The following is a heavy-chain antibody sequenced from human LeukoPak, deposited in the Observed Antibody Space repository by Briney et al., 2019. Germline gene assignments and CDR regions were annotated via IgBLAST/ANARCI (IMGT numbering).Heavy chain of an antibody. Sequence: GGSLRLSCAASGFTFSTYAMSWVHQAPGKGLEWVSVISASGDSTYYAGSTYNSDSVKGRFTISRDNSKNTLYLQMSSLRAEDTAVYYCTTLSDAIAAAGTRNYWGQGTLVTVSS. CDR3: TTLSDAIAAAGTRNY. D-gene: IGHD6-13*01. V-gene: IGHV3-23*01. CDR1: GFTFSTYA. J-gene: IGHJ4*02. CDR2: ISASGDST.